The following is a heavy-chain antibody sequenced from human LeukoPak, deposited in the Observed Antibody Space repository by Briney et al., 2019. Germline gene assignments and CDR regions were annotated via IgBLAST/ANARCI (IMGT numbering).Heavy chain of an antibody. Sequence: ASVKVSCKASGYTFTSYGISWVRQAPGQGLEWMGWISAYNGNTNYAQKLQGRVTMTTDTSTSTAYMELRSLRSDDTAVYYCARDRSMAAAGSTPGGWFDPWGQGPLVTVPS. CDR1: GYTFTSYG. D-gene: IGHD6-13*01. J-gene: IGHJ5*02. CDR3: ARDRSMAAAGSTPGGWFDP. V-gene: IGHV1-18*01. CDR2: ISAYNGNT.